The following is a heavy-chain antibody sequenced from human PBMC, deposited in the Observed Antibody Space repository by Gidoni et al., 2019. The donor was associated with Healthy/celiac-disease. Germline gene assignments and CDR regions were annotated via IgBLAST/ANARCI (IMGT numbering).Heavy chain of an antibody. CDR3: ARDGYSSYAFDI. D-gene: IGHD6-13*01. V-gene: IGHV3-66*01. Sequence: EVQLVESGGGLVQPGGSMSLSCSASGFTVSSNYMSWVRQAPGKGLEWVSVIYSGGSTYYADSVKGRFTISRDNSKNTLYLQMNSLRAEDTAVYYCARDGYSSYAFDIWGQGTMVTVSS. J-gene: IGHJ3*02. CDR1: GFTVSSNY. CDR2: IYSGGST.